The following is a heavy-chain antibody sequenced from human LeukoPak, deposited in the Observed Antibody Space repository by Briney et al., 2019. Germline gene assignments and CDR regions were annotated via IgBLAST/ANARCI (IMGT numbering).Heavy chain of an antibody. V-gene: IGHV3-9*01. Sequence: QSGRSLRLSCAASGFTFDDYAMHWVRHAPGKGLEWVSGISWNSGSIGYADSVKGRFTISRDNAKNSLYLQMNSLRAEDTALYYCAKESRITIFGVVTYYYGMDVWGQGTTVTVSS. D-gene: IGHD3-3*01. CDR3: AKESRITIFGVVTYYYGMDV. CDR2: ISWNSGSI. J-gene: IGHJ6*02. CDR1: GFTFDDYA.